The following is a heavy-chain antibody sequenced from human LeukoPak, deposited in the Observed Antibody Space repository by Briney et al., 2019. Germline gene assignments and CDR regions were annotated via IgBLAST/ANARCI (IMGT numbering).Heavy chain of an antibody. V-gene: IGHV4-39*01. J-gene: IGHJ5*02. CDR3: ARDQQYQRPAGWFDP. CDR1: GGSISRSDSY. CDR2: ISFSGST. D-gene: IGHD2-2*01. Sequence: SETLSLTCTVSGGSISRSDSYWGWIRQALREGLEWIGSISFSGSTYYNPSLKSRVTISIDTSKNQFSLTLSSVTAADTAVYYCARDQQYQRPAGWFDPWGQGTLVTVSS.